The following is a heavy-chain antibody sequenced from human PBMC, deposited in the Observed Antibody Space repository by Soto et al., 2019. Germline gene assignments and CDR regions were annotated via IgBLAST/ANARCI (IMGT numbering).Heavy chain of an antibody. CDR1: GDSFTSYW. CDR2: IYPGDSDT. Sequence: GGAQRLSGSGSGDSFTSYWIGWVRPVPGKGLEWMGIIYPGDSDTRYSPSFQGQVTISADKSISTAYLQWSSLKASDTAMYYCARHTRLYGTQGGPFDPWGQGTLVTVSS. CDR3: ARHTRLYGTQGGPFDP. V-gene: IGHV5-51*01. J-gene: IGHJ5*02. D-gene: IGHD3-16*01.